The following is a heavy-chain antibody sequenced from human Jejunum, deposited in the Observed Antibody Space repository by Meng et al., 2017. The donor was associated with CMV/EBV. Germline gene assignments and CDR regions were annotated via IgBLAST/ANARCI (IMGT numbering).Heavy chain of an antibody. CDR2: ISAKDGYT. J-gene: IGHJ4*02. D-gene: IGHD4-11*01. V-gene: IGHV1-18*01. Sequence: QVQLMQSGAEVKNPGSSVNVSCKGSGGTFTNFAVSWVRQAPGQGLEWMGWISAKDGYTKYAQQFQDRVTMTTDTSTSTAYMELRSLRSDDTAVYYCARAGAVTTAHFDFWGQGTRVTVSS. CDR3: ARAGAVTTAHFDF. CDR1: GGTFTNFA.